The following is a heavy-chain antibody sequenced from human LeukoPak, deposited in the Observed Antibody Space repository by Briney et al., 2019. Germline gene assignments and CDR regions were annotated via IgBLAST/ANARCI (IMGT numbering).Heavy chain of an antibody. CDR3: AREAVRIAVAAAFSRGREYYFDY. CDR2: IIPILGTA. V-gene: IGHV1-69*10. J-gene: IGHJ4*02. CDR1: GGTFSSYA. Sequence: SVKVSCKASGGTFSSYAISWVRQAPGQGLEWMGGIIPILGTANYAQKFQGRVTITADKSTSTAYMELSSLRSEDTAVYYCAREAVRIAVAAAFSRGREYYFDYWGQGTLVTVSS. D-gene: IGHD6-19*01.